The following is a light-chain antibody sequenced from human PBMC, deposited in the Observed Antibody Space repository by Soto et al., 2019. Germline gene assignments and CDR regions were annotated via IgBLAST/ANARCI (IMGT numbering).Light chain of an antibody. V-gene: IGKV1-5*03. CDR3: QQYNGYPWT. CDR1: QSLNDW. CDR2: KAS. Sequence: DIQVTQSPSTLSASVGDRVTITCRASQSLNDWLAWYQQKPGKAPKLLIYKASGLESGGPSRFSGRGSGTEFTLTISSLQPDDFATYYCQQYNGYPWTFGQGTKVEIK. J-gene: IGKJ1*01.